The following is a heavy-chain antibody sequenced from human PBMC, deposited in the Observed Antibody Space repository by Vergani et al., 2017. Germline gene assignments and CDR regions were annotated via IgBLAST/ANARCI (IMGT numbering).Heavy chain of an antibody. V-gene: IGHV3-23*01. J-gene: IGHJ4*02. CDR1: GFTFSNSA. CDR3: AKGNKRYQLLFDY. D-gene: IGHD2-2*01. Sequence: EVHLLESGGGQVEAGGSLRLSCVASGFTFSNSAMSWVRQTSGKGLEWVSAISGHGDRTYYADSVKGRFTISRDNSKNTVYLQMNSLRAEDTAVYYCAKGNKRYQLLFDYWGQGTLVTVSS. CDR2: ISGHGDRT.